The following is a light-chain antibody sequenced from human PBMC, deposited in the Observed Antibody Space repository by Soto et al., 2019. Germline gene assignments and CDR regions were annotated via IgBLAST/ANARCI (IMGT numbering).Light chain of an antibody. Sequence: IQMTQSPSTLSASVGDRVTFTCRASQTISTWLAWYQQKPGEAPKLLRYKASTLEVGVPSRFRASGSGTEFTLTINTLKPADFATYYCQQYNSYPWTFGQGTKVDIK. CDR2: KAS. CDR1: QTISTW. V-gene: IGKV1-5*03. CDR3: QQYNSYPWT. J-gene: IGKJ1*01.